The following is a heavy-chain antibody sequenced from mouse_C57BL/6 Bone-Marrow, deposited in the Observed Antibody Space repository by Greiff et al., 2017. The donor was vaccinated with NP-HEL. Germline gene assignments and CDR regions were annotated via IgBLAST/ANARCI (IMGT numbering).Heavy chain of an antibody. V-gene: IGHV1-54*01. CDR2: VNPGSGGT. CDR3: ARYYDERDWSFDV. Sequence: VQLQQSGAELVRPGTSVKVSCKASGYAFTNYLIEWVKQRPGQGLEWIGVVNPGSGGTNYNEKFKGKGTMTADKSSSTAYMQLSSLTSEDSAVYFCARYYDERDWSFDVWGTGTTVTVSS. D-gene: IGHD2-4*01. J-gene: IGHJ1*03. CDR1: GYAFTNYL.